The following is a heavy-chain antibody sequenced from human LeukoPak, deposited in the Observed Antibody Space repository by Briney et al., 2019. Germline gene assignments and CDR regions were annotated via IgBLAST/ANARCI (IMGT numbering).Heavy chain of an antibody. D-gene: IGHD6-19*01. Sequence: GGSLRLSCAASGFTVSSNYMSWVRQAPGKGLEWVSVIYSGGSTYYADSVKGRFTISRDNPKNTLYLQMNSLRAEDTAVYYCAKARIPGYSSGWYYFDYWGQGTLVTVSS. CDR2: IYSGGST. J-gene: IGHJ4*02. CDR3: AKARIPGYSSGWYYFDY. V-gene: IGHV3-53*01. CDR1: GFTVSSNY.